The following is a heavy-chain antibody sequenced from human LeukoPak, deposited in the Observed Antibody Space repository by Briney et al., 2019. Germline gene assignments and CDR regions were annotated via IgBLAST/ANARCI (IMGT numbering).Heavy chain of an antibody. CDR2: ISDIGSI. CDR1: GGSISSYF. D-gene: IGHD2/OR15-2a*01. J-gene: IGHJ4*02. CDR3: AGHHPRNTVDF. Sequence: SETLSLTCTVSGGSISSYFWSWIRQPPGKGLEWIAYISDIGSINYNPSLKSRVTISLETSKNQFSLKLSSVTAADTAVYYCAGHHPRNTVDFWGQGTLVTVSS. V-gene: IGHV4-59*08.